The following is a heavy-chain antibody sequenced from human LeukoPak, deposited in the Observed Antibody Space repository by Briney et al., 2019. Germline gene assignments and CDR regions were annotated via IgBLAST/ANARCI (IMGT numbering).Heavy chain of an antibody. CDR2: INHSGST. CDR3: ASSSDILTGYYSGFPYYFDY. Sequence: SETLSLTCAVYGGSFSGCYWSWIRQPPGKGLEWIGEINHSGSTNYNPSLKSRVTISIDTSKNQFSLKLSSVTAADTAVYYCASSSDILTGYYSGFPYYFDYWGQGTLVTVSS. V-gene: IGHV4-34*01. CDR1: GGSFSGCY. J-gene: IGHJ4*02. D-gene: IGHD3-9*01.